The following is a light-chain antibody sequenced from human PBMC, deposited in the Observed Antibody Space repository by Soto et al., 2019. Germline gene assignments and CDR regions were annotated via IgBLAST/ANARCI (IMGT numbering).Light chain of an antibody. CDR1: SGHSSYA. CDR2: LNSDGSH. J-gene: IGLJ2*01. CDR3: QTWGTGIVL. Sequence: QLVLTQSPSASASLGDSVKVTCTLSSGHSSYAIAWHQQQPEKGPRFLMKLNSDGSHSKGDGIPDRFSASSSGAERYLTISSLQSEDEADYYCQTWGTGIVLFAGGTKVTVL. V-gene: IGLV4-69*01.